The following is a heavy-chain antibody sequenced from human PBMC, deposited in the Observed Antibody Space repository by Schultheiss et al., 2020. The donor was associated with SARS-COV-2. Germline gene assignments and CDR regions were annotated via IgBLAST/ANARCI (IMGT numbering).Heavy chain of an antibody. V-gene: IGHV3-48*03. J-gene: IGHJ3*02. CDR1: GFTFGDYA. CDR3: ARSVTIFGDAFDI. Sequence: GGSLRLSCTVSGFTFGDYAMTWVRQAPGKGLEWVSYISSSGSTIYYADSVKGRFTISRDNAKNSLYLQMNSLRAEDTAVYYCARSVTIFGDAFDIWGQGTMVTVSS. D-gene: IGHD3-3*01. CDR2: ISSSGSTI.